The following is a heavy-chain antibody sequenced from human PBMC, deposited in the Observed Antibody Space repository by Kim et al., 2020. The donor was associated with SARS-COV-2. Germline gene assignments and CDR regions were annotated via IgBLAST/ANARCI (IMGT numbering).Heavy chain of an antibody. J-gene: IGHJ4*02. CDR1: GFTFSRYW. D-gene: IGHD6-13*01. CDR2: IKYDGSEK. V-gene: IGHV3-7*03. Sequence: GGSLRLSCVVSGFTFSRYWMSWVRQAPGKGPEWVANIKYDGSEKFYVDSVKGRFTISRDNAKNSVYLHMNSLTADDTAVYYCARVVEAGSDYWGQGTLVTVSS. CDR3: ARVVEAGSDY.